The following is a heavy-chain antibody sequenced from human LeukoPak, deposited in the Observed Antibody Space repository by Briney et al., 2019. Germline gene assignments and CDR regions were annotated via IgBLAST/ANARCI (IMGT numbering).Heavy chain of an antibody. CDR2: IKEDGSEK. D-gene: IGHD4-23*01. Sequence: GGSLRLSCAASGFTFSSYLMSWVRQAPGKGLEWVANIKEDGSEKYYVDSVKGRFTISRDNAKNSLYLQMNSLRAEDTAMYYCARDYGGNSVYWGQGTLVTVSS. CDR1: GFTFSSYL. J-gene: IGHJ4*02. V-gene: IGHV3-7*01. CDR3: ARDYGGNSVY.